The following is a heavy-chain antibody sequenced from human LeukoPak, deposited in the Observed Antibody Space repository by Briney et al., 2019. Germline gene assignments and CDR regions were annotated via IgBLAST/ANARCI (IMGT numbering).Heavy chain of an antibody. CDR2: FSGSGGST. Sequence: GGSLRLSCAASGFTFSSYAMSWVRQAPGKGLEWVSAFSGSGGSTYYADSVKGRFTTSRDNSKNTLFLQMNSLRAEDTAVYYCAKTGSSRFDYWGQGTLVTVSS. D-gene: IGHD1-26*01. CDR1: GFTFSSYA. V-gene: IGHV3-23*01. CDR3: AKTGSSRFDY. J-gene: IGHJ4*02.